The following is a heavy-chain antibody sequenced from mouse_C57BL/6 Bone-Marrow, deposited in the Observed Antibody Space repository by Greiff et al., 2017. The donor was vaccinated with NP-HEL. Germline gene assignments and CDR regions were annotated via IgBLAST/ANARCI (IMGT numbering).Heavy chain of an antibody. CDR1: GYTFTSYT. J-gene: IGHJ3*01. CDR3: ARSGDDYVLY. CDR2: INPSSGYT. D-gene: IGHD2-4*01. V-gene: IGHV1-4*01. Sequence: VQLQQSGAELARPGASVKMSCKASGYTFTSYTMHWVKQRPGQGLEWIGYINPSSGYTKYNQKFKDKATLTADKASSTAYMQLSSLTSDDSAVYYCARSGDDYVLYWGQGTLVTVSA.